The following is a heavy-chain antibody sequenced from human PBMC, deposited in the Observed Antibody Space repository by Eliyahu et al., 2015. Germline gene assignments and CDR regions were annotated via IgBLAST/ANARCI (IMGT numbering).Heavy chain of an antibody. J-gene: IGHJ3*02. CDR3: ARGTGLVNALEI. Sequence: AELKKPGSSVRLTCRASGGTFSNLPINWVRQAPGQGLEWMGEILPMFGTTNYAQRFQQRVTITADKSTSTAHMELRSLRSDDTAIYYCARGTGLVNALEIWGQGTMVAVSS. D-gene: IGHD3/OR15-3a*01. CDR1: GGTFSNLP. CDR2: ILPMFGTT. V-gene: IGHV1-69*06.